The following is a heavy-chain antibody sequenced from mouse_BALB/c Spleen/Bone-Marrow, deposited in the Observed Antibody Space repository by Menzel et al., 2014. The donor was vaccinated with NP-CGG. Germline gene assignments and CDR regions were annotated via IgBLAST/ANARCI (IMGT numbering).Heavy chain of an antibody. D-gene: IGHD2-14*01. CDR1: GYTFTNSW. V-gene: IGHV1S130*01. CDR3: ARHHRFAYYFDY. J-gene: IGHJ2*01. CDR2: IHPNCGNT. Sequence: QVQLQQSGSVLVRPGASVKLSCKASGYTFTNSWIHWAKQRPGQGLDWIGEIHPNCGNTNSNEKFKGKATLTVDTSSSTAYVDLSSLTSEDSAVYYCARHHRFAYYFDYWGQGTTLTVSS.